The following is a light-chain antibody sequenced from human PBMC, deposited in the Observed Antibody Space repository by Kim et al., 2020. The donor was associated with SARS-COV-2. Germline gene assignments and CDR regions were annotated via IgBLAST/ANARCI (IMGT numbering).Light chain of an antibody. CDR2: DVS. J-gene: IGLJ2*01. V-gene: IGLV2-14*03. CDR1: GSDVGGYNY. CDR3: SSYTSSSAV. Sequence: GQSIPISCTGTGSDVGGYNYICWYQQHRANAPKLMIYDVSKRPSWVSNRLSGSKCDNTASLTISGLQAEEEAYYYSSSYTSSSAVFGGGTQLTVL.